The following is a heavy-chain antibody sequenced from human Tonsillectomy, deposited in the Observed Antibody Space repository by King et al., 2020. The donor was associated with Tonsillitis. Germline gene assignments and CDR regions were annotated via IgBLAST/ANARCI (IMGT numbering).Heavy chain of an antibody. V-gene: IGHV1-18*01. CDR1: GYTLSSYG. CDR3: ARVRAGRWDRGAVNYYYHYMDV. D-gene: IGHD3-10*01. Sequence: VQLVESGAEVKKPGASVKVSCKASGYTLSSYGISWVRQAPGQGLEWMGWITAYNDNTNYEQKFQGRVTMTTDTSTSTAYMELRSLRSDDTAVYFCARVRAGRWDRGAVNYYYHYMDVGGKGTTVTVSS. J-gene: IGHJ6*03. CDR2: ITAYNDNT.